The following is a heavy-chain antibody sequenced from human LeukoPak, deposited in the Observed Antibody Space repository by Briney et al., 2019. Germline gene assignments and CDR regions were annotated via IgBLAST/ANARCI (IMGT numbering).Heavy chain of an antibody. Sequence: KPSETLSLTRTVSGGSMSSYYWSGIRQPPGKGLEWIGYMYYSGRTNYNPSLRSRVTISVDTSKNQFSLKLSSVTAADTAVYYCARGNGYNYYWGQGILVTVSS. J-gene: IGHJ4*02. CDR1: GGSMSSYY. CDR3: ARGNGYNYY. D-gene: IGHD5-24*01. V-gene: IGHV4-59*01. CDR2: MYYSGRT.